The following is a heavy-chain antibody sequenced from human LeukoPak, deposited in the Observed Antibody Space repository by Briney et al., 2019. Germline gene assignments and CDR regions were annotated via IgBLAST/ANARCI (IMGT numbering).Heavy chain of an antibody. Sequence: GGSLRLSCAASGFTFSTYSGNWVRQAPGKGLEWVSYISSSGSTIYYADSVKGRFTISRDNAKNSLYLQMNSLRAEDTAVYYCAELGITMIGGVWGKGTTVTISS. J-gene: IGHJ6*04. D-gene: IGHD3-10*02. CDR2: ISSSGSTI. V-gene: IGHV3-48*04. CDR1: GFTFSTYS. CDR3: AELGITMIGGV.